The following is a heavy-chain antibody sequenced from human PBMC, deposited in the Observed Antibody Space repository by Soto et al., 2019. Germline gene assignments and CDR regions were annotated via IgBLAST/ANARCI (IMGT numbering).Heavy chain of an antibody. Sequence: PSETLSLTCTVSGDSISSGDYYWGWIRQHPGRGLEWIGYISYSGITYYNPSLKSRLTISLDTSKNQFSLELNSVTAADTAIYYCARYHDFLIGHAAAFDVWGQGTM. CDR1: GDSISSGDYY. V-gene: IGHV4-31*03. D-gene: IGHD3-3*01. CDR2: ISYSGIT. J-gene: IGHJ3*01. CDR3: ARYHDFLIGHAAAFDV.